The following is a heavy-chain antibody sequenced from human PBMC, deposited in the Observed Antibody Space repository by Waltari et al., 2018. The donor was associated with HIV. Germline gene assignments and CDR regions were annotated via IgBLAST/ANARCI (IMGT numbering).Heavy chain of an antibody. Sequence: QVQLQESGPGLVKPSETLSLTCTVSGYSISSGYYWGWIRQPPGKGLEWIGSIYHSGSTYYNPARKSRVTISVDTSKNQFSLKLSAVTAADTAVYYCAREGYSSSWYWAHWGQGTLVTVSS. CDR2: IYHSGST. CDR3: AREGYSSSWYWAH. V-gene: IGHV4-38-2*02. CDR1: GYSISSGYY. D-gene: IGHD6-13*01. J-gene: IGHJ4*02.